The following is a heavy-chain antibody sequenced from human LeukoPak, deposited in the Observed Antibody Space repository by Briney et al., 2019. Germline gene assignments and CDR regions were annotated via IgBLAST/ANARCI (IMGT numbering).Heavy chain of an antibody. CDR3: AKGYDPNYVFDY. J-gene: IGHJ4*02. CDR2: ISSDGVYK. V-gene: IGHV3-30*18. D-gene: IGHD3-16*01. Sequence: GGSLRLSCAASEFTFTTYGMHWVRQAPGKGLEWAAVISSDGVYKFYADSVKGRFTISRDNSKNTLSLQMNSLRAEDTAVYYCAKGYDPNYVFDYWGQGTLVTVSS. CDR1: EFTFTTYG.